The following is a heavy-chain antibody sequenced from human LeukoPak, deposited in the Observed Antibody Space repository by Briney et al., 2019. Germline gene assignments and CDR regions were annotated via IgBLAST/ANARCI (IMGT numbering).Heavy chain of an antibody. Sequence: GASVKVSCKASGYTFTGYYMHWVRQAPGQGPEWMGWINPNSGGTNYAQKFQGRVTMTRDTSISTAYMELSRLRSDDTAVYYCARDRRTRGINWFDPWGRGTLVTVSS. CDR1: GYTFTGYY. V-gene: IGHV1-2*02. CDR3: ARDRRTRGINWFDP. J-gene: IGHJ5*02. CDR2: INPNSGGT. D-gene: IGHD6-13*01.